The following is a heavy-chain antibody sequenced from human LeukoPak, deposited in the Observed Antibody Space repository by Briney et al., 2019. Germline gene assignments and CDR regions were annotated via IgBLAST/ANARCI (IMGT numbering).Heavy chain of an antibody. V-gene: IGHV4-39*01. CDR2: MSYSGTP. CDR1: GDSIISHTYY. D-gene: IGHD1-7*01. CDR3: VRHQVGTMLNS. J-gene: IGHJ4*02. Sequence: SETLSLTCSVSGDSIISHTYYWGWVRQPPGKGLEWIASMSYSGTPDYSPSLRGRVAMSVDTSKNQVSLKLNSVIAADTAVYYCVRHQVGTMLNSWGQGTLVTVSS.